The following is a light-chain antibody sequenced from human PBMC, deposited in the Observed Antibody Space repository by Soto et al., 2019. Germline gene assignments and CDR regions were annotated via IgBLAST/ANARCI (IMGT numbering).Light chain of an antibody. CDR1: QNVGND. CDR3: QMRNNWPPT. J-gene: IGKJ4*01. CDR2: SAS. V-gene: IGKV3-11*01. Sequence: EIVLTQSPATLSLSPGERATLSCRASQNVGNDLVWYHQKRGQAPRLLIYSASNRATGIPARFSGSGSGTDFTLAIIRLDAEDFAAYYFQMRNNWPPTFGGGTKVEIK.